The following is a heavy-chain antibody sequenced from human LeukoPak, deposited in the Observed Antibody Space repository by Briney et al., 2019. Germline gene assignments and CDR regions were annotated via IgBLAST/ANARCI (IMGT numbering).Heavy chain of an antibody. D-gene: IGHD2-15*01. CDR3: ARDNIVVVAATKAYYFDY. V-gene: IGHV4-38-2*02. Sequence: SETLSLTCTVSGYSISSGYYWGWIRQPPGKGLEWIGSINHSGSTYYNPSLKSRVTISVDTSKNQFSLKLSSVTAADTAVYYCARDNIVVVAATKAYYFDYWGQGTLVTVSS. CDR2: INHSGST. J-gene: IGHJ4*02. CDR1: GYSISSGYY.